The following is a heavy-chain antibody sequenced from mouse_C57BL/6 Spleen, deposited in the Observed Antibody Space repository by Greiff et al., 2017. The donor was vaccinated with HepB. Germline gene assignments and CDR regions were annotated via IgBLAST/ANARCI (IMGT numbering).Heavy chain of an antibody. CDR1: GYTFTSYW. D-gene: IGHD3-3*01. J-gene: IGHJ4*01. Sequence: QVQLKQPGAELVKPGASVKLSCKASGYTFTSYWMQWVKQRPGQGLEWIGEIDPSDSYTNYNQKFKGKATLTVDTSSSTAYMQLSSLTSEDSAVYYCARRGGRYAMDYWGQGTSVTVSS. CDR3: ARRGGRYAMDY. CDR2: IDPSDSYT. V-gene: IGHV1-50*01.